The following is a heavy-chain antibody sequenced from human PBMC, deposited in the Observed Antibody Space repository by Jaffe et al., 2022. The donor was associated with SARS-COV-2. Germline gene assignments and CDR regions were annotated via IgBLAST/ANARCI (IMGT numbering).Heavy chain of an antibody. J-gene: IGHJ3*02. CDR2: INPNSGGT. V-gene: IGHV1-2*02. D-gene: IGHD3-10*01. CDR1: GYTFTGYY. CDR3: AGAPYYYGSGSYYNAFSAFDI. Sequence: QVQLVQSGAEVKKPGASVKVSCKASGYTFTGYYMHWVRQAPGQGLEWMGWINPNSGGTNYAQKFQGRVTMTRDTSISTAYMELSRLRSDDTAVYYCAGAPYYYGSGSYYNAFSAFDIWGQGTMVTVSS.